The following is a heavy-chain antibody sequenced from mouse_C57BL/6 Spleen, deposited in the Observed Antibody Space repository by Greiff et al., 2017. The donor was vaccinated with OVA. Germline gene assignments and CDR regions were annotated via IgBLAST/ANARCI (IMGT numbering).Heavy chain of an antibody. Sequence: VQLQQPGTELVKPGASVKLSCKASGYTFTSYWMHWVKQRPGQGLEWIGNINPSNGGTNYNEKFKSKATLTVANSSCTAYVQLSSVTAVYSAVYYCPRVYYGSRKVDDWGDVTTLTV. J-gene: IGHJ2*01. D-gene: IGHD1-1*01. CDR2: INPSNGGT. CDR3: PRVYYGSRKVDD. V-gene: IGHV1-53*01. CDR1: GYTFTSYW.